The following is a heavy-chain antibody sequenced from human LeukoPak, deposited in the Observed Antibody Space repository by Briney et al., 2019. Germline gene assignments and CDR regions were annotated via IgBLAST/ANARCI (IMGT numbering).Heavy chain of an antibody. CDR2: MNPNSGNT. CDR3: ARGRAGYCSGGSYYVDY. J-gene: IGHJ4*02. Sequence: ASVKVSCKASGYTFTSYDINWVRQATGQGLEWMGWMNPNSGNTGYAQKFQGRVTMTRNTSISTAYMELSSLRSEDTAVYYCARGRAGYCSGGSYYVDYWGQGTLVTVSS. D-gene: IGHD2-15*01. CDR1: GYTFTSYD. V-gene: IGHV1-8*01.